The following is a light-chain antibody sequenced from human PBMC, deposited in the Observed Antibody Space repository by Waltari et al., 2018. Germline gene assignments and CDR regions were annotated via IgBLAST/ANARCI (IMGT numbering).Light chain of an antibody. CDR2: GAS. J-gene: IGKJ4*01. V-gene: IGKV3-20*01. Sequence: EIVLTQSPGTLSLSPGERATLPCRASQSSSIISLAWYQPKPCQAPRLLIDGASTRATGIPDRFSGSGSGTDFTLTISRLEPEDFAVYYCQQDGGSPPLTFGGGTKVEIK. CDR3: QQDGGSPPLT. CDR1: QSSSIIS.